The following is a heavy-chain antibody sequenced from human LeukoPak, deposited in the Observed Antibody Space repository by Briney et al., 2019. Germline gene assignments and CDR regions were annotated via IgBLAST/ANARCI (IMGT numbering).Heavy chain of an antibody. CDR2: ISYDGSNK. D-gene: IGHD6-19*01. CDR3: AREKTPVAGTDISYYFDY. Sequence: GGSLRLSCAASGFTFSSYGMHWVRQAPGKGLEWVAVISYDGSNKYYADSVKGRFTISRDNSKNTLYLQMNSLRAEDTAVYYCAREKTPVAGTDISYYFDYWGQGTLVTVSS. V-gene: IGHV3-30*03. J-gene: IGHJ4*02. CDR1: GFTFSSYG.